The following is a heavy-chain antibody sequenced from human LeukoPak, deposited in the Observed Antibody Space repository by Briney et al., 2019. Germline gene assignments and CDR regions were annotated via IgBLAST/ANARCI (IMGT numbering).Heavy chain of an antibody. D-gene: IGHD3-22*01. CDR1: GFTFSNAW. Sequence: PGGSLRLSCAASGFTFSNAWMSWVRQAPGKGLEWVGRIKSKTDGGTTDYAAPVKGRFIISRDDSKKMLYLQMNSLKSEDTAVYYCMTDPITMIVVVPYWGQGTLVTVSS. V-gene: IGHV3-15*01. J-gene: IGHJ4*02. CDR3: MTDPITMIVVVPY. CDR2: IKSKTDGGTT.